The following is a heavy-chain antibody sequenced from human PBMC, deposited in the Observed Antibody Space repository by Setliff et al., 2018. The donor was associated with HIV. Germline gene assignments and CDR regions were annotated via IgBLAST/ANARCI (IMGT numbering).Heavy chain of an antibody. CDR1: GFTFSLYS. V-gene: IGHV3-48*01. CDR3: ASGREQGLRHAFDI. CDR2: ISGSSTAT. Sequence: GGSLRLSCAASGFTFSLYSMNWVRQAPGKGLEWVSYISGSSTATYYRESVKGRFTVSRDNSNNTVYLQMNSLRAEDTAVYYCASGREQGLRHAFDIWGQGAMVTVSS. J-gene: IGHJ3*02. D-gene: IGHD4-17*01.